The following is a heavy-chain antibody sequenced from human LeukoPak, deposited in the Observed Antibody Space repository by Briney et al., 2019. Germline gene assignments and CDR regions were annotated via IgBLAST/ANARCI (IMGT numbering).Heavy chain of an antibody. V-gene: IGHV5-51*01. J-gene: IGHJ4*02. D-gene: IGHD6-6*01. CDR1: GYSFSNHW. CDR2: IYPGDSDT. Sequence: GESLKISCKGSGYSFSNHWIGWVRQMPGKGLEWMGIIYPGDSDTRYSPSFRGQVTISADKSISTAYLQWSSLKASDTAMYYCAREYTTSSSFDSWGQGTLVTVSS. CDR3: AREYTTSSSFDS.